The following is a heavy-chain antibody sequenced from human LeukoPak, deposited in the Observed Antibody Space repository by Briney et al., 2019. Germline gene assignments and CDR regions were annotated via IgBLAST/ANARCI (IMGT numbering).Heavy chain of an antibody. J-gene: IGHJ4*02. CDR2: ISSSGTTI. Sequence: GGSLRLSCAASGFTFSSYEMSWVRQAPGKGLEWVSYISSSGTTIYYADSVRGRFTISRDNAKNSLYLQMNRLRADDTAVYYCATGSYGDYFFDFWGQGTLVTVSS. V-gene: IGHV3-48*03. D-gene: IGHD4-17*01. CDR1: GFTFSSYE. CDR3: ATGSYGDYFFDF.